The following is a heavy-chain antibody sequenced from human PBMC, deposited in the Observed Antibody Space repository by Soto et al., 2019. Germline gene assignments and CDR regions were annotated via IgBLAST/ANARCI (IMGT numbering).Heavy chain of an antibody. CDR1: GFTFSLYS. V-gene: IGHV3-21*01. Sequence: EVQLVESGGGRVKPGGSLRLSCAASGFTFSLYSIIWVRQAPGKGLEWVASITSSSSYIYYEDSLKGRFTISRDNAKNSLFLQLDSLRAEDPAVYFCVRARSTDSRPDYWGQGTLVTVSS. CDR2: ITSSSSYI. D-gene: IGHD3-22*01. J-gene: IGHJ4*02. CDR3: VRARSTDSRPDY.